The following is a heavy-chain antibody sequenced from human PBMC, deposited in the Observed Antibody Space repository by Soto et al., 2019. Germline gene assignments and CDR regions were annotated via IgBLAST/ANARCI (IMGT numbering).Heavy chain of an antibody. D-gene: IGHD3-22*01. Sequence: GASVKVSCKASGGTFSSYAISWVRQAPGQGLEWMGGIIPIFGTANYAQKFQGRVTITADKSTSTAYMELSSLRSEDTAVYYCASPYDSSGYYESGYFDYWGQGTLVTVSS. CDR1: GGTFSSYA. J-gene: IGHJ4*02. CDR3: ASPYDSSGYYESGYFDY. V-gene: IGHV1-69*06. CDR2: IIPIFGTA.